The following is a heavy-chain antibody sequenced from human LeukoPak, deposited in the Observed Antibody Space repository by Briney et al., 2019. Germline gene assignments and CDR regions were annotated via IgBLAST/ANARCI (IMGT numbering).Heavy chain of an antibody. Sequence: SETLSLTCTVSGGSISSYYWSWIRQPPGKGLEWIGYIYYSGSTSYNPSLKSRVTISVDTSKNQFSLKLSSVTAADTAVYYCAREGSYGSGSYSAFDIWGQGTMVTVSS. CDR2: IYYSGST. CDR3: AREGSYGSGSYSAFDI. V-gene: IGHV4-59*01. J-gene: IGHJ3*02. D-gene: IGHD3-10*01. CDR1: GGSISSYY.